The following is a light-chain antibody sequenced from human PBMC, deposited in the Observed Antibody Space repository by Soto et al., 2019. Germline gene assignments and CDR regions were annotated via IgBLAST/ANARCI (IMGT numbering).Light chain of an antibody. V-gene: IGLV1-40*01. CDR3: QSYDSSLSGVV. CDR2: GNS. CDR1: SSNIGAGYD. Sequence: QPVLTQPPSVSGAPGQRVTISCTGSSSNIGAGYDVHWYQQLPGTAPKLLIYGNSNRPSGVPDRFSGSKPGTSASLAITGLQAEDEADYYCQSYDSSLSGVVFGGGTKLTVL. J-gene: IGLJ2*01.